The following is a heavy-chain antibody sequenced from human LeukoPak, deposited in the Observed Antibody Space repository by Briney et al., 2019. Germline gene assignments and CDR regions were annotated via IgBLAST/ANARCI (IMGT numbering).Heavy chain of an antibody. J-gene: IGHJ3*02. CDR1: GFTFSSYA. Sequence: GGSLRLSCAASGFTFSSYAMSWIRQAPGKGLELVSAISGSGGSTYYADPVKGRFTISRDNSKNTLYLQMNSLRAEDTAVYYCAIPYYGDYLDAFDIWGQGTMVTVSS. V-gene: IGHV3-23*01. CDR3: AIPYYGDYLDAFDI. D-gene: IGHD4-17*01. CDR2: ISGSGGST.